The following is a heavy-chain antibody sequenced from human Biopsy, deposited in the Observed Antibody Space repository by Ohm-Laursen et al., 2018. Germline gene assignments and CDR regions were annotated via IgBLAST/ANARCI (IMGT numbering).Heavy chain of an antibody. Sequence: GTLSLTCTVSDGSINSYYWNWIRQPPGKRLEWIGNIYYCGSTNFNPSLKSRVTISVDTSKNQFSLKLSSVTAADTAVYFCARGSSYGYDFDYWGQGTLVAVSS. CDR3: ARGSSYGYDFDY. J-gene: IGHJ4*02. CDR2: IYYCGST. D-gene: IGHD5-18*01. V-gene: IGHV4-59*01. CDR1: DGSINSYY.